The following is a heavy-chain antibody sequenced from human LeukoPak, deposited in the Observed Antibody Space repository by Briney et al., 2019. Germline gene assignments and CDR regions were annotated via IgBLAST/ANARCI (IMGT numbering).Heavy chain of an antibody. J-gene: IGHJ4*02. D-gene: IGHD3-22*01. CDR3: TTDSNYYDSSGYHGDY. CDR2: IKSKTDGGTT. CDR1: GFTVSSNY. Sequence: GGSLRLSCAASGFTVSSNYMSWVRQAPGKGLEWVGRIKSKTDGGTTDYAAPVKGRFTISRDDSKNTLYLQMNSLKTEDTAVYYCTTDSNYYDSSGYHGDYWGQGTLVTVSS. V-gene: IGHV3-15*01.